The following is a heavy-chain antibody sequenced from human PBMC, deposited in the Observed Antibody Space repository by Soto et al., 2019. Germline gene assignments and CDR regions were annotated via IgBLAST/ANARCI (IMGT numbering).Heavy chain of an antibody. CDR1: GGSIISGY. CDR2: ISYSGNT. V-gene: IGHV4-59*01. J-gene: IGHJ4*02. CDR3: AGLRGYAGSPIDY. Sequence: PSETLSLTCTVSGGSIISGYWSWIRQPPGKGLEWIGYISYSGNTNYNPSLKSRVTMSVDTPKNQFSLRLSSVTTADTAVYYRAGLRGYAGSPIDYWGQGTAVTVSS. D-gene: IGHD2-15*01.